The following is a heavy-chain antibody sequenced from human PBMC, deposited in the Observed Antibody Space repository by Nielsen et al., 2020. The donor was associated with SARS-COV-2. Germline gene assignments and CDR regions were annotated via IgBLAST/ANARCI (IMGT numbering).Heavy chain of an antibody. CDR2: IYSGGST. V-gene: IGHV3-53*04. J-gene: IGHJ4*02. CDR1: GFTFSDYY. D-gene: IGHD4-17*01. Sequence: GESLKISCAASGFTFSDYYMSWVRQAPGKGLEWVSVIYSGGSTYYADSVKGRFTISRHNSKNTLYLQMNSLRAEDTAVYYCARESGYGDYGGGFDYWGQGTLVTVSS. CDR3: ARESGYGDYGGGFDY.